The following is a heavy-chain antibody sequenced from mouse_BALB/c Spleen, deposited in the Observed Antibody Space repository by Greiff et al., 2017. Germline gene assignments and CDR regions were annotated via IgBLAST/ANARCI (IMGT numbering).Heavy chain of an antibody. CDR3: ARHGYYGSSDY. CDR1: GFAFSSYD. V-gene: IGHV5-12-1*01. J-gene: IGHJ2*01. Sequence: EVMLVESGGGLVKPGGSLKLSCAASGFAFSSYDMSWVRQTPEKRLEWVAYISSGGGSTYYPDTVKGRFTISRDNAKNTLYLQMSSLKSEDTAMYYCARHGYYGSSDYWGQGTTLTVSS. CDR2: ISSGGGST. D-gene: IGHD1-1*01.